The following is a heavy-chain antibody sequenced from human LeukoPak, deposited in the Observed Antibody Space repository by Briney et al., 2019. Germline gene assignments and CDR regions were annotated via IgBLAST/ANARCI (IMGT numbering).Heavy chain of an antibody. D-gene: IGHD6-13*01. CDR1: GFTFSSYS. Sequence: GGSLRLSCAASGFTFSSYSMNWVRQAPGQGLEWVSSISSSSSYIYYADSVKGRFTISRDNAKNSLYLQMNSLRAEDTAVYYCARDLPGIAAAGPFDYWGQGTLVTVSS. J-gene: IGHJ4*02. CDR2: ISSSSSYI. V-gene: IGHV3-21*01. CDR3: ARDLPGIAAAGPFDY.